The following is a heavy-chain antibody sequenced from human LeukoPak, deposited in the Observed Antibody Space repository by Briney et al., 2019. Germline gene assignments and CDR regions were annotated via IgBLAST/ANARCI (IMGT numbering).Heavy chain of an antibody. D-gene: IGHD1-1*01. CDR2: INPNSGST. CDR3: ARTGTTVGDWIDP. V-gene: IGHV1-8*01. Sequence: ASVKVSCKASGYTFTDYDINRVRQATGHGLEWMGWINPNSGSTGYAQKFQGRVTLTRNISIRITYMELSGLRDEDTAVYFCARTGTTVGDWIDPWGQGTLVTVSS. CDR1: GYTFTDYD. J-gene: IGHJ5*02.